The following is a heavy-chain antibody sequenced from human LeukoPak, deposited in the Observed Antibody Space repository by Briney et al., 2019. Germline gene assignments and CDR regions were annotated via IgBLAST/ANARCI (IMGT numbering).Heavy chain of an antibody. J-gene: IGHJ6*02. CDR1: GGSISSSSYY. CDR2: IYYSGST. Sequence: PSETLSLTCTVSGGSISSSSYYWGWIRRPPGKGLEWIGSIYYSGSTYYNPSLKSRVTISVDTSKNQFSLKLSSVTAADTAVYYCARQELSPAWEEYYYYGMDVWGQGTTVTVSS. V-gene: IGHV4-39*01. D-gene: IGHD1-26*01. CDR3: ARQELSPAWEEYYYYGMDV.